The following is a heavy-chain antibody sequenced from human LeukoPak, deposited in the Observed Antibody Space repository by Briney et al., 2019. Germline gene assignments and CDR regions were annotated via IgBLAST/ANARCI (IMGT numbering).Heavy chain of an antibody. CDR1: GYTYTSYW. V-gene: IGHV5-51*01. CDR3: ARLRPQDAFDI. J-gene: IGHJ3*02. Sequence: GQSLKISCKGSGYTYTSYWIGWVRQMPGKGLEWMGIIYPGDSDTRYSPSFQGQVTISADKSISTAYLQWNSLKASDTAMYYCARLRPQDAFDIWGQGTMVSVSS. CDR2: IYPGDSDT.